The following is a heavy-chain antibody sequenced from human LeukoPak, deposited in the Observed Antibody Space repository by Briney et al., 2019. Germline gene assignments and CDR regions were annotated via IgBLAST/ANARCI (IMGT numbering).Heavy chain of an antibody. D-gene: IGHD3-16*01. Sequence: SETLSLTCSVSGASIRSGGFYWSWLRQHPRRGLEWIGYIYFNGDTYYNPSLKSRVTISVDTSQNRFSLRVHSVTAADTAVYFCARARLRSEDFSTPYYFDSWGRGTLVTVSS. J-gene: IGHJ4*02. V-gene: IGHV4-31*03. CDR1: GASIRSGGFY. CDR3: ARARLRSEDFSTPYYFDS. CDR2: IYFNGDT.